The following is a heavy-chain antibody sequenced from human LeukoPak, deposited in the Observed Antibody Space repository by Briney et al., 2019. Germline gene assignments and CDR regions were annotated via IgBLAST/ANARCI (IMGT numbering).Heavy chain of an antibody. D-gene: IGHD7-27*01. CDR1: GYTFIHYF. V-gene: IGHV1-2*06. CDR2: INSNTGGT. CDR3: ARDLSSTSNWELDY. Sequence: ATVKVSCKASGYTFIHYFVHWVRQAPGQGLEWMGRINSNTGGTEYTQKFQGRVAMTRDTSITTAYMELSSLTSDDSAVYYCARDLSSTSNWELDYWGQGTLVTVSS. J-gene: IGHJ4*02.